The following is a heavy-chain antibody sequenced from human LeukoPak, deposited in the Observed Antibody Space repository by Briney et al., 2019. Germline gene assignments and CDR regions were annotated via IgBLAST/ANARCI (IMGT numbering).Heavy chain of an antibody. Sequence: PGGSLRLSCAASGFTFSSYSMNWVRQAPGKGLEGVSSFSSSSSYIYYADSVKGRLTLTRDNAKTSLYLKMNSLRAEDTAVYYCARDGEIFGVVAFDYWGQGTLVTVSS. D-gene: IGHD3-3*01. J-gene: IGHJ4*02. V-gene: IGHV3-21*01. CDR2: FSSSSSYI. CDR3: ARDGEIFGVVAFDY. CDR1: GFTFSSYS.